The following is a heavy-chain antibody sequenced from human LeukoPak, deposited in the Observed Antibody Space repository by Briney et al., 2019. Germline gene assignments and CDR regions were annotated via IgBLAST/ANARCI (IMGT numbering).Heavy chain of an antibody. Sequence: GGSLRLSCAASGFTFSSYSMNWVRQAPGKGLEWVSSISSSSSYIYYADSVKGRFTISRDNAKNSLYLQMNSLRAEDTAVYYCARESGEDSGSYETENGGWFDPWGQGTLVTVSS. CDR1: GFTFSSYS. CDR3: ARESGEDSGSYETENGGWFDP. J-gene: IGHJ5*02. CDR2: ISSSSSYI. V-gene: IGHV3-21*01. D-gene: IGHD1-26*01.